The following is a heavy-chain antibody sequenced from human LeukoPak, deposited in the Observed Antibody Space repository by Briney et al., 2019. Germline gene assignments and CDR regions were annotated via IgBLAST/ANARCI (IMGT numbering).Heavy chain of an antibody. V-gene: IGHV3-20*04. J-gene: IGHJ4*02. CDR2: INWNGGST. CDR3: ARVRSDGVLPAALDY. D-gene: IGHD2-2*01. Sequence: GGSLRLSCAASGFTFDDYGMSWVRQAPGKGLEWVSGINWNGGSTGYADSVKGRFTISRDNAKNSLYLQMNSLRAEDTALYYCARVRSDGVLPAALDYWGQGTLVTVSS. CDR1: GFTFDDYG.